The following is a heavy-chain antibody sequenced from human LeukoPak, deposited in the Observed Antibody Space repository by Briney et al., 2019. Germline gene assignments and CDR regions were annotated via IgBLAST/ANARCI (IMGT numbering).Heavy chain of an antibody. CDR2: INAGNGNT. CDR1: GYTFTNYA. D-gene: IGHD5-12*01. Sequence: ASVKVSCKASGYTFTNYAMHWVRQAPGQRLEWMGWINAGNGNTKYSQKFQGRVTITRDTSASTAYMELGSLRSEDTAIYYCARALWNSGYPFDYWGQGTLVTVSS. V-gene: IGHV1-3*01. CDR3: ARALWNSGYPFDY. J-gene: IGHJ4*02.